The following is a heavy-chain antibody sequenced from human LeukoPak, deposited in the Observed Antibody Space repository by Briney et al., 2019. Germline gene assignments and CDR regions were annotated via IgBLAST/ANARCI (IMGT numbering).Heavy chain of an antibody. CDR3: ASGSGSYRQFDY. CDR2: ISSSSSII. Sequence: PGGSLRLSRAASGFTFSSYSMNWVRQAPGKGLEWVSYISSSSSIIYYADSVKGRFTISRDNAKNSLYLQMNSLRDEDTAVYYCASGSGSYRQFDYWGQGTLVTVSS. CDR1: GFTFSSYS. J-gene: IGHJ4*02. D-gene: IGHD1-26*01. V-gene: IGHV3-48*02.